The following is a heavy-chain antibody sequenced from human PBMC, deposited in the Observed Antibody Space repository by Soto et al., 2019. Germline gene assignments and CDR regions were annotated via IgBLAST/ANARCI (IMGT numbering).Heavy chain of an antibody. CDR1: GGTFNTIA. V-gene: IGHV1-69*13. CDR2: IIPIFGTA. J-gene: IGHJ6*02. CDR3: AREIPNVLLTKGDYYYYGMDV. D-gene: IGHD3-10*01. Sequence: ASVKVSCKISGGTFNTIAISWVRQAPGQGLEWMGGIIPIFGTANYAQKFQGGVTITADESTSTAYMELSSLRSEDTAVYYCAREIPNVLLTKGDYYYYGMDVWGQGTTVTVSS.